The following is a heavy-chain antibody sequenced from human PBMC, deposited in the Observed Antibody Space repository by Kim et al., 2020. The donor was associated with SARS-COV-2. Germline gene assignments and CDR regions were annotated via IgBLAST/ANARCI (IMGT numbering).Heavy chain of an antibody. Sequence: SETLSLTCTVSGGSISSSSYYWGWIRQPPGKGLEWIGSIYYSGSTYYNPSLKSRVTISVDTSKNQFSLKLSSVTAADTAVYYCARLKFSEVKAFDYWGQGTLVTVSS. CDR1: GGSISSSSYY. CDR3: ARLKFSEVKAFDY. J-gene: IGHJ4*02. D-gene: IGHD3-10*01. CDR2: IYYSGST. V-gene: IGHV4-39*01.